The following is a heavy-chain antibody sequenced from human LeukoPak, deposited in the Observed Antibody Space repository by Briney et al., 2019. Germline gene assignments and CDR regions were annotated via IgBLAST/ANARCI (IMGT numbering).Heavy chain of an antibody. CDR2: INAGTGNG. D-gene: IGHD3-10*01. V-gene: IGHV1-3*01. CDR1: GYTFTSYA. CDR3: ARSGELYFHLDY. J-gene: IGHJ4*02. Sequence: GASVKVSCKTAGYTFTSYAIHWVRQAPGQRIEWMGWINAGTGNGKNSPDFQGRITITRDTSASTAYMELTSLRSDDTAMYYCARSGELYFHLDYWGQGSLVSASS.